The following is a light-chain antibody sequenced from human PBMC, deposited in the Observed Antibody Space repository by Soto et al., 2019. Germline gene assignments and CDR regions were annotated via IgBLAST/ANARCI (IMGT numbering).Light chain of an antibody. CDR3: QQYYGYPWT. Sequence: DIQMTQSPFTLSASVGDRVTITCRASQSINNRLAWHQQKPGKAPKVLIYDASNLKSGVPSRFSGSGSGTEFTLTISSLQPHDFATYYCQQYYGYPWTFAQGTKVEI. V-gene: IGKV1-5*01. CDR2: DAS. J-gene: IGKJ1*01. CDR1: QSINNR.